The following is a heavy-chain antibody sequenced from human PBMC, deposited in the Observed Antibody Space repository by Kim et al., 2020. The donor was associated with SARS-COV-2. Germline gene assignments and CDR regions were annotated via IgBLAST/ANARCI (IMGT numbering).Heavy chain of an antibody. J-gene: IGHJ4*02. D-gene: IGHD5-18*01. CDR2: WYT. Sequence: WYTDYALSVKSRISINPDTSKNQFSLQLNSVTPEDTAVYYCVRGYKGFDYWGQGTLVTVSS. V-gene: IGHV6-1*01. CDR3: VRGYKGFDY.